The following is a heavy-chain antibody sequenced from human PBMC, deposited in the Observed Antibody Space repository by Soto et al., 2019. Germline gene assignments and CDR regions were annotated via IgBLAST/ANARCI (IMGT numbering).Heavy chain of an antibody. CDR3: AREGRTYGSGSHDY. J-gene: IGHJ4*02. CDR1: GGSISSGGYY. Sequence: SETLSLTCTVSGGSISSGGYYWSWIRQHPGKGLEWIGYIYYSGSTYYNPSLKSRVTISVDTSKNQFSLKLSSVTAADTAVYYCAREGRTYGSGSHDYWGQGTLVTVSS. D-gene: IGHD3-10*01. CDR2: IYYSGST. V-gene: IGHV4-31*03.